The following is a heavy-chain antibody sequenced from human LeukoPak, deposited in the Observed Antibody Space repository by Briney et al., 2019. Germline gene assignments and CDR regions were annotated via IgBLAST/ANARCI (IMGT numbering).Heavy chain of an antibody. D-gene: IGHD1-14*01. V-gene: IGHV3-74*01. Sequence: GGSPRLSCAASGFTFSSYWMHWVRKVPGKGLVWVARINPGGSSITYADSVKGRFTISRDNAKNTLYLQMDSLRAEDTGVYYCARSNQADDYWGQGTLVTVSS. J-gene: IGHJ4*02. CDR1: GFTFSSYW. CDR3: ARSNQADDY. CDR2: INPGGSSI.